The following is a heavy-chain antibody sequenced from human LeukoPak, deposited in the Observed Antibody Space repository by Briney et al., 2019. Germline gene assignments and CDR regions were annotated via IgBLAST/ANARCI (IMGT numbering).Heavy chain of an antibody. CDR2: IYYSGTT. CDR1: GGSISSSSYY. J-gene: IGHJ3*02. Sequence: PSETLSLTCTVSGGSISSSSYYWGWIRQPPGKGLEWIGYIYYSGTTNYNPYLKSRVTISVDTSKNQFSMKLRSVTAADTAVYYCARGGWSAFDIWGQGTMVTVSS. V-gene: IGHV4-61*05. D-gene: IGHD3-16*01. CDR3: ARGGWSAFDI.